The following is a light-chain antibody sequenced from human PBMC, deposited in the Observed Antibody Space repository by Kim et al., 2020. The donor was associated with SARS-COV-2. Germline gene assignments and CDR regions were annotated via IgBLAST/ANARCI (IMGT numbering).Light chain of an antibody. CDR3: QQYITYPYT. CDR2: AAS. V-gene: IGKV1-16*01. CDR1: QGISSS. Sequence: DIQMTQSPSSLSASVGDRVTITCRASQGISSSLAWSQQKPGKAPNSLIYAASSLHAGVPSRFSGSGSGTDFTLTITSLQPEDFATYYCQQYITYPYTFGQGTKLEI. J-gene: IGKJ2*01.